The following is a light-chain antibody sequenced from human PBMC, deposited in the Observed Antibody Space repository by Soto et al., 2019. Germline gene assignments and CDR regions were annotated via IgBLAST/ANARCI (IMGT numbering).Light chain of an antibody. CDR1: QSISNN. CDR3: QECYYWPYT. J-gene: IGKJ2*01. CDR2: RSS. V-gene: IGKV3-15*01. Sequence: EIVMTQSPATLSVSPGERVTLSCRASQSISNNLAWYQQKPGQAPRLLIYRSSTRATGIPDSFSGSGSGTEFALTITSLPSEDVAVYYYQECYYWPYTFGQGTKLE.